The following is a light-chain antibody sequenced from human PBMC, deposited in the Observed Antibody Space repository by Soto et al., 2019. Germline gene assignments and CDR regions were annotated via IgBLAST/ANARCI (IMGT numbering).Light chain of an antibody. CDR3: QHYNSYSLT. Sequence: DIQMTQSPSALSASVGDRVTITCRASQSIDTWLAWYQHKPGKAPNLLLYRASTLETGAPSRFSGSGSGTDFTLTISSLQPDDVATYYCQHYNSYSLTFGGGTKVEI. V-gene: IGKV1-5*03. J-gene: IGKJ4*01. CDR2: RAS. CDR1: QSIDTW.